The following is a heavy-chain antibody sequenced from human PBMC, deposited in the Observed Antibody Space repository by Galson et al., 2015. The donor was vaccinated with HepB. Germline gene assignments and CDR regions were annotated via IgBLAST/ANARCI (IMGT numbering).Heavy chain of an antibody. Sequence: SLRLSCAVSEFIFSRYSMNWVRQAPGKGLEWVSCISSSGSTKYYADSVKGRFTISRDNSKSSLYLQMNSLRAEDTAVYYCARNLSERSSLACDCCYAMDDWGQGTTVTVSS. V-gene: IGHV3-48*04. CDR2: ISSSGSTK. J-gene: IGHJ6*02. D-gene: IGHD2-15*01. CDR3: ARNLSERSSLACDCCYAMDD. CDR1: EFIFSRYS.